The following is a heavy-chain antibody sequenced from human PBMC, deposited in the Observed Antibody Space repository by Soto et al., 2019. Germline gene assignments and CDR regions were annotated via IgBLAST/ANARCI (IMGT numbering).Heavy chain of an antibody. J-gene: IGHJ3*02. CDR1: GYTFTSYD. CDR3: ARGEVAAASDAFDI. V-gene: IGHV1-8*01. D-gene: IGHD6-13*01. CDR2: MNTNSGNT. Sequence: QVQLVQSGAEVKKPGASVKVSCKASGYTFTSYDINWVRQATGQGLEWMGWMNTNSGNTGYAQKFQGRVTMTRNTSISTAYMELSSLRSEDTAVYYCARGEVAAASDAFDIWGQGTMVTVSS.